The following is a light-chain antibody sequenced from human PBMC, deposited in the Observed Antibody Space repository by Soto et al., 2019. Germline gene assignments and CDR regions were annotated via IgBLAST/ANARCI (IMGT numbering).Light chain of an antibody. CDR1: ETITNND. J-gene: IGKJ2*01. CDR2: GAS. Sequence: EIVLMQSPDILSLSPGERATVSCRASETITNNDLAWYQQKPGQAPRLLLYGASTRPTGIPDRFSGSGSGTDFTLTIDRLEPEXXAVYXXXXXGSSPPYTFGQGTKLDIK. CDR3: XXXGSSPPYT. V-gene: IGKV3-20*01.